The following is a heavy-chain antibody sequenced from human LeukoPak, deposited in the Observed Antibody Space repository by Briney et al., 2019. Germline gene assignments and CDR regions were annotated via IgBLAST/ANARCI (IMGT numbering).Heavy chain of an antibody. CDR2: ISHDGSNR. V-gene: IGHV3-30*01. CDR3: ARVGRVWQPLGYFFDY. J-gene: IGHJ4*02. D-gene: IGHD5-12*01. CDR1: GFTFSSYT. Sequence: PGRSLRLSCAASGFTFSSYTMHWVRQAPGKGLEWVALISHDGSNRYYSDSVKGRSTISRDDSKSTLYLQMNSLRVEDTAVYYCARVGRVWQPLGYFFDYWGQGTLVTVSS.